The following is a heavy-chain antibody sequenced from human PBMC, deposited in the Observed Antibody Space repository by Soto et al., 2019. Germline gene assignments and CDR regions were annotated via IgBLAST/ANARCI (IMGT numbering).Heavy chain of an antibody. Sequence: GGSLRLSCAASGFSFNRHWMSWVRQAPGKGLEWVASIKQDGSEKYYVDSVKGRFTISRDNAENSLSLRMNSLRAEDTAVYYCARDPYYYDSHYYYGVDVWGQGTTVTVSS. CDR1: GFSFNRHW. J-gene: IGHJ6*02. D-gene: IGHD3-22*01. CDR3: ARDPYYYDSHYYYGVDV. CDR2: IKQDGSEK. V-gene: IGHV3-7*01.